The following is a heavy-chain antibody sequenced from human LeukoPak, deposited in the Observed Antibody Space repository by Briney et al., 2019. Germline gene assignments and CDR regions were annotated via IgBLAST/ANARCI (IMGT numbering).Heavy chain of an antibody. V-gene: IGHV3-7*01. J-gene: IGHJ4*02. CDR3: ARDRQIAY. Sequence: PGGTLRLSCAASGFTFSNYWLTWGRQAPGQGLEWVANIKQDGSEKHYVDSLKGRFTISRDNAKNSLYLQMNSLRAEDTAVYYCARDRQIAYWGQGTLVTVSS. CDR2: IKQDGSEK. CDR1: GFTFSNYW.